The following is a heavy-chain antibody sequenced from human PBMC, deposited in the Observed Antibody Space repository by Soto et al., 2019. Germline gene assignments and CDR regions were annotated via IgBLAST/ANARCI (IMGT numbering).Heavy chain of an antibody. D-gene: IGHD3-10*01. Sequence: ASVKVSCKASGYTFTSYAMHWVRRAPGQRLEWMGWINAGNGNTKYSQKFQGRVTITRDTSASTAYMELSSLRSEDTAVYYCARGVGSGSYYNQYNWFDPWGQGTLVTVSS. CDR2: INAGNGNT. CDR1: GYTFTSYA. V-gene: IGHV1-3*01. J-gene: IGHJ5*02. CDR3: ARGVGSGSYYNQYNWFDP.